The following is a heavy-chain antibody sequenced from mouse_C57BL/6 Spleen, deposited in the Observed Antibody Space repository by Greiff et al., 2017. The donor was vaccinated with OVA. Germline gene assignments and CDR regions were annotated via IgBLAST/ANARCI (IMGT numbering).Heavy chain of an antibody. D-gene: IGHD1-1*01. V-gene: IGHV1-69*01. Sequence: VQLQQPGAELVLPGASVQLSCKASGYTFTSYWMHWVKQRPGQGLEWIGEIDPSDSYTNYTQKFKGKSTLTVDKSSSTSYMQLSSLTSEDSAVYYCARARYGSSYDFDYWGQGTTLTVSS. CDR1: GYTFTSYW. CDR3: ARARYGSSYDFDY. J-gene: IGHJ2*01. CDR2: IDPSDSYT.